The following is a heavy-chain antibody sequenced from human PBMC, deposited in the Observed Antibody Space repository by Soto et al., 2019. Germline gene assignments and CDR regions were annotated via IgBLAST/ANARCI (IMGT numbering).Heavy chain of an antibody. CDR1: DFTFSDYY. D-gene: IGHD5-18*01. Sequence: GGSLRLSCAASDFTFSDYYMSWIRQPPGKELEWVSYISRSGNIYYADSVKGRFTISRDNTKKSLYLQMNSLRAEDTALYYCARALGYTYGYYIWGRGTRVTVSS. J-gene: IGHJ3*02. V-gene: IGHV3-11*01. CDR3: ARALGYTYGYYI. CDR2: ISRSGNI.